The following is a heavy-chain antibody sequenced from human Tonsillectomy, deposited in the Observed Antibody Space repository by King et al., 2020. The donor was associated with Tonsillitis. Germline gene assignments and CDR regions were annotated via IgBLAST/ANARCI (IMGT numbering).Heavy chain of an antibody. Sequence: VQLVESGGGLVQPGGSLRLSCAASGFTFSSYWMNWVRQAPGKGLEWVANIKQDVSEIHYVDSVKGRFTISRDNAKNSLYLQMNSLRAEDTAVYYCARGSEYYDILTVYFDYWGQGTLVIVSS. V-gene: IGHV3-7*03. CDR1: GFTFSSYW. CDR3: ARGSEYYDILTVYFDY. D-gene: IGHD3-9*01. CDR2: IKQDVSEI. J-gene: IGHJ4*02.